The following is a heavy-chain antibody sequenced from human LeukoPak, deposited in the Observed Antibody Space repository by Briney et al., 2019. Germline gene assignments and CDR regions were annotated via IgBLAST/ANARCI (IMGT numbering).Heavy chain of an antibody. CDR1: GGSFSGYY. CDR2: IYYSEAT. CDR3: ARFPGGAEYRHYYYMDV. V-gene: IGHV4-59*01. D-gene: IGHD1-14*01. J-gene: IGHJ6*03. Sequence: SETLSLTCAVYGGSFSGYYWSWIRQPPGEGLECIGYIYYSEATNYNPSFKSRVTVSVDTSKNQLSLKLSSVTAADTAVYYCARFPGGAEYRHYYYMDVWGKGTTVTVSS.